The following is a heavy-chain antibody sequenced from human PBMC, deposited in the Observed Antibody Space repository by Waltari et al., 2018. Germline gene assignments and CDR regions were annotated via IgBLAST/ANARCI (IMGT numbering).Heavy chain of an antibody. D-gene: IGHD1-7*01. CDR2: VQSSGRT. J-gene: IGHJ3*02. CDR3: ARALWRVGTRGDFFDI. Sequence: QVQLRESGPGLVKSSETLSLTCSVSGDSLDPHYGSWIRPPPGKGLAWIGYVQSSGRTDYNPSFRGRVTMSADASKHQFSLTLKSLTAADTATYFCARALWRVGTRGDFFDIWGRGTTVTVS. V-gene: IGHV4-59*11. CDR1: GDSLDPHY.